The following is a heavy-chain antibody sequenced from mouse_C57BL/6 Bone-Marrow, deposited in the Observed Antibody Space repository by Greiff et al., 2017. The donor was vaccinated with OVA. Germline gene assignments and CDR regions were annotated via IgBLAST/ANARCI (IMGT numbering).Heavy chain of an antibody. J-gene: IGHJ3*01. CDR2: IHPSDRDT. Sequence: VQLQQPWAELVKPGASVKVSRKASGYTFPSYWMHWVKQRPGQGLEWIGRIHPSDRDTNYNQKFKGKATLTVDKSSSTASRQLSSLTAEDSAVYYCAAYYYGYWGQGTLVTVSA. CDR3: AAYYYGY. CDR1: GYTFPSYW. D-gene: IGHD1-1*01. V-gene: IGHV1-74*01.